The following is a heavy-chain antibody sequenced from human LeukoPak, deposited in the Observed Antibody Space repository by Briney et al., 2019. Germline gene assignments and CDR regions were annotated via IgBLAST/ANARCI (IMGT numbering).Heavy chain of an antibody. CDR1: GFTFSSYG. CDR3: ARDPSSYYDSSAYAPSDY. CDR2: IWYDGSNK. J-gene: IGHJ4*02. V-gene: IGHV3-33*01. Sequence: PGGSLRLSCAASGFTFSSYGMHWVRQAPGKGLEWVAVIWYDGSNKYYADSVKGRFTISRDNSKNMLFLQMSSLRAEDTAVYYCARDPSSYYDSSAYAPSDYWGQGTLVTVSS. D-gene: IGHD3-22*01.